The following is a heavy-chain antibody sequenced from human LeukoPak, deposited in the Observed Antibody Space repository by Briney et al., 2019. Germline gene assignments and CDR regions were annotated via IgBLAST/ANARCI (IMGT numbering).Heavy chain of an antibody. V-gene: IGHV1-69*06. J-gene: IGHJ4*02. CDR3: ARDSSDYDILTGYPRFDY. CDR2: IIPIFGTA. Sequence: ASVKVSCKASGGTFSSYAIRWVRQAPGHGLEWMGGIIPIFGTANYAQKFQGRVTITADKSTSTAYMELSSLRSEDTAVYYCARDSSDYDILTGYPRFDYWGQGTLVTVSS. CDR1: GGTFSSYA. D-gene: IGHD3-9*01.